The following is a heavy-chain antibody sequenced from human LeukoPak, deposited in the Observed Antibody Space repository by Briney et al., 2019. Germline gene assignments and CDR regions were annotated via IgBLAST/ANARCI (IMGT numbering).Heavy chain of an antibody. CDR3: ARGLLTMDRISGY. D-gene: IGHD3-10*01. CDR2: INHSGST. V-gene: IGHV4-30-2*01. CDR1: GGSISSGGYY. J-gene: IGHJ4*02. Sequence: PSQTLSLTCTVSGGSISSGGYYWSWIRQPPGKGLEWIGEINHSGSTNYNPSLKSRVTISVDTSKNQFSLRLNSVTAADTAVYYCARGLLTMDRISGYWGQGSLVTVSS.